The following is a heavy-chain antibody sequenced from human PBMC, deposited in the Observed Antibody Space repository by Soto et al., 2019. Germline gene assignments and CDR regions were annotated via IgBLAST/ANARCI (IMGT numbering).Heavy chain of an antibody. D-gene: IGHD3-22*01. Sequence: EVQLLESGGGLVQPGGSLRLSCAASGFTFSSYAMSWVRQAPGKGLEWVSAISGSGGSTYYADSVKGRFTISRDNSKHTLYLQMNSLRAEDTAVYYCAKMSRANYYDSSGYLTWGQGTLVTVSS. CDR1: GFTFSSYA. CDR3: AKMSRANYYDSSGYLT. J-gene: IGHJ5*02. V-gene: IGHV3-23*01. CDR2: ISGSGGST.